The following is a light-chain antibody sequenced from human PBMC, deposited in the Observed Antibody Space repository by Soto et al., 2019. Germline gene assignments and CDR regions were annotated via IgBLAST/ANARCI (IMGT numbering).Light chain of an antibody. CDR2: LGS. V-gene: IGKV2-28*01. CDR3: AQGLQTPLT. Sequence: DVVMTPSPLSLPVTPGEPASISCRSSRSLLSSNGYNYLNWYLQKPGQSPQLLIYLGSNRASGVPDRFSGSGSGTDFTLKISRVEAEDVGVYYCAQGLQTPLTFGGGTKVDIK. CDR1: RSLLSSNGYNY. J-gene: IGKJ4*01.